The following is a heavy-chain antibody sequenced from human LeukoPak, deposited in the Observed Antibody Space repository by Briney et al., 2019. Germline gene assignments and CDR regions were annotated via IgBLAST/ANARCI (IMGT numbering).Heavy chain of an antibody. CDR2: IGPSGDKT. CDR3: AKDPHIVVVTAIPRDY. Sequence: GGTLRLSCAASGFTFNIHGMNWVRQAPGKGPEWVSGIGPSGDKTYYADSVKGRFTISRDNSENTVYLQMNSLRAEDTAVYYCAKDPHIVVVTAIPRDYWGQGTLVTVSS. CDR1: GFTFNIHG. D-gene: IGHD2-21*02. V-gene: IGHV3-23*01. J-gene: IGHJ4*02.